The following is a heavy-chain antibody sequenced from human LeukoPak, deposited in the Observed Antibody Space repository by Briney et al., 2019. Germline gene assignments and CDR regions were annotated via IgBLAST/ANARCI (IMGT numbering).Heavy chain of an antibody. CDR3: ARVGVGSGWYFDY. CDR2: ISSSSYT. CDR1: GFTFSDYY. D-gene: IGHD6-19*01. Sequence: GGSLRLPCAASGFTFSDYYMSWIRQAPGKGLEWVSYISSSSYTNYADSVKGRFTISRDNAKNSLYLQMNSLRAEDTAVYYCARVGVGSGWYFDYWGQGTLVTVSS. V-gene: IGHV3-11*06. J-gene: IGHJ4*02.